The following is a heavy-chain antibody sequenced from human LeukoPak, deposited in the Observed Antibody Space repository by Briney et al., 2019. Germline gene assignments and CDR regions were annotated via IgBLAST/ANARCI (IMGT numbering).Heavy chain of an antibody. CDR1: GYTFTGYD. J-gene: IGHJ5*02. Sequence: ASVKVSCKASGYTFTGYDMHWVRQAPGQGLEWMGWINPNSGGTNHAQKFQGRVTMTRDTSISTAFMELSRLRSDDTAVYYCARETEYSSNWFDPWGQGTLVTVSS. D-gene: IGHD6-6*01. V-gene: IGHV1-2*02. CDR2: INPNSGGT. CDR3: ARETEYSSNWFDP.